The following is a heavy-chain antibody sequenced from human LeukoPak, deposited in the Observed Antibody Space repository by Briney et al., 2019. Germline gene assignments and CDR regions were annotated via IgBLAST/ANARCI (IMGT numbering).Heavy chain of an antibody. CDR2: IYYSGST. CDR1: GGSISGSSYY. CDR3: ATQEADFWSGYSDY. Sequence: PSETLSLTCTVSGGSISGSSYYWGWIRQPPGKGLEWIGSIYYSGSTYYNPSLKSRVTISVDTSKNQFSLKLSSVTAADTAVYYCATQEADFWSGYSDYWGQGTPVTVSS. V-gene: IGHV4-39*01. D-gene: IGHD3-3*01. J-gene: IGHJ4*02.